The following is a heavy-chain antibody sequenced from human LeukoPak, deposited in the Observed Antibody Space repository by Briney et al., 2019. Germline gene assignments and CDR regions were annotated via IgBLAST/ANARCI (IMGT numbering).Heavy chain of an antibody. J-gene: IGHJ5*02. CDR1: GFTFSSYE. CDR3: ARDQKGYYYDSSGYGP. D-gene: IGHD3-22*01. V-gene: IGHV3-48*03. CDR2: ISSSGSTI. Sequence: GGSLRLSCAASGFTFSSYEMNWVRQAPGKGLEWVSYISSSGSTIYYADSVKGRFTISRDNAKNSLYLQMNSLRAEDTAVYYCARDQKGYYYDSSGYGPWGQGTLVTVSS.